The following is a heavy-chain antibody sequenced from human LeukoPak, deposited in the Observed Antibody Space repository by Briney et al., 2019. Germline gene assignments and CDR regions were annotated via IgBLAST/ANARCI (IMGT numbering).Heavy chain of an antibody. V-gene: IGHV1-69*05. CDR2: IIPIFGTA. Sequence: SVKVSCKPSGGTFSSYAISWVRQAPGQGLEWMGRIIPIFGTANYAQKFQGRVTITTDESTSTAHIELRSLRSEDTAVYYCASSVSGKGDWFDPWGQGTLVSVSS. J-gene: IGHJ5*02. CDR1: GGTFSSYA. CDR3: ASSVSGKGDWFDP. D-gene: IGHD6-19*01.